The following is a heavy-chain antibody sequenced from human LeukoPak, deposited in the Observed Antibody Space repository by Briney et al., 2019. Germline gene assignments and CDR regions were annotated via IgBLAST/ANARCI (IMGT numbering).Heavy chain of an antibody. D-gene: IGHD6-13*01. CDR2: VNPSGDST. J-gene: IGHJ6*03. V-gene: IGHV1-46*01. CDR1: GYTFSNYN. Sequence: RASVKLSCKASGYTFSNYNIHWLRQAPGQGLEWMGIVNPSGDSTNYAQKFQGRVTMTRDTSTSTVYMELSSLRSEDTAVYYCATLAAAGTPREYYMDVWGKGTTVTVSS. CDR3: ATLAAAGTPREYYMDV.